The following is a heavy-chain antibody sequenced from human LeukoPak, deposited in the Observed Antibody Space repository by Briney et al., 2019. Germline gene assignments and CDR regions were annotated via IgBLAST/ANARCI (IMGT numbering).Heavy chain of an antibody. Sequence: GGSLRLSCAASGFTFSSYAMSWVRQAPGKGLEWVSGISGSGGSTHYADSVKGRFTISRDNSKNTLYLQMNSLRAEDTAVYYCAISGGYWAWAHWGQGTLVTVSS. CDR3: AISGGYWAWAH. J-gene: IGHJ4*02. V-gene: IGHV3-23*01. D-gene: IGHD1-26*01. CDR1: GFTFSSYA. CDR2: ISGSGGST.